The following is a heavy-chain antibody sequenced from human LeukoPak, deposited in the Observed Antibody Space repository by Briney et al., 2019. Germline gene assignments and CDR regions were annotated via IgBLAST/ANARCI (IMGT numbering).Heavy chain of an antibody. CDR1: GLTVSSYG. V-gene: IGHV3-21*01. CDR2: ISCSSSHI. Sequence: GGTLRLSRSLSGLTVSSYGMRWVRQPPGKGREWVASISCSSSHIYHAHSVKGRCSVSRDNAKNSLYLQMNSLRAEDTAVYYCARSRTGGFLEWLRYFDYWRQGTLATVSS. CDR3: ARSRTGGFLEWLRYFDY. J-gene: IGHJ4*02. D-gene: IGHD3-3*01.